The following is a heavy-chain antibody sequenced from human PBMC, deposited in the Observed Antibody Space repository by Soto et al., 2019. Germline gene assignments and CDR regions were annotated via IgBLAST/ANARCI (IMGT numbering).Heavy chain of an antibody. CDR3: ATRSGRITMVRGVITGSTYYYYGMGV. V-gene: IGHV3-23*01. D-gene: IGHD3-10*01. CDR2: ISGSGGST. J-gene: IGHJ6*02. CDR1: GLTFSSYA. Sequence: ERSLRLSCAASGLTFSSYAMSWVRQAPGKGLEWVSAISGSGGSTYYAESGKGRFTISRDNSKNTLYLQMNSLRAEDRAVYYCATRSGRITMVRGVITGSTYYYYGMGVWGQGSTVTVSS.